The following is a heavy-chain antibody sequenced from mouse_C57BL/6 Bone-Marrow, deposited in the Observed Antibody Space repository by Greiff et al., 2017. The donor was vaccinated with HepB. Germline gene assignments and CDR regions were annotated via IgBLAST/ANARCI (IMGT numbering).Heavy chain of an antibody. CDR1: GFNIKNTY. Sequence: VQLQQSVAELVRPGASVKLSCTASGFNIKNTYMHWVKQRPEQGLEWIGRIDPANGNTKYAPKFQGKATITADTASNTAYLQLSSLTSEDTAIYYCARSLTGTRTWFAYWGQGTLVTVSA. V-gene: IGHV14-3*01. CDR2: IDPANGNT. D-gene: IGHD4-1*01. CDR3: ARSLTGTRTWFAY. J-gene: IGHJ3*01.